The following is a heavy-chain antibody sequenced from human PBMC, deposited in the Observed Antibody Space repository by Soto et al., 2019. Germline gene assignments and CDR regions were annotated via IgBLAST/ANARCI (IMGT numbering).Heavy chain of an antibody. CDR2: VYPGDSNI. J-gene: IGHJ1*01. CDR3: ARSRETLTSFSDAAGYSEYFQI. V-gene: IGHV5-51*01. Sequence: GESLKISCQGSGYTFSNYWIAWLRQMPGEGLEWMGIVYPGDSNIRYSPSFQGQVTISVDKSRNSVYLQWRSLAASDTATYFCARSRETLTSFSDAAGYSEYFQIWGQGTQVTVSS. CDR1: GYTFSNYW. D-gene: IGHD3-9*01.